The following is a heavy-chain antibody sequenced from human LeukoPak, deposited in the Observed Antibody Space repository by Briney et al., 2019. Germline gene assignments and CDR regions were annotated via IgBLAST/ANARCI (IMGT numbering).Heavy chain of an antibody. CDR1: GHTFTDYP. J-gene: IGHJ3*01. CDR3: ARAGLTGSKVAFDV. Sequence: ASVKVSCKASGHTFTDYPMNWVRQAPGQGLEWMGWINTDTGNPTYAQGFTGHYVFSLDTSVSTAYLQIISLKAEDTAVYYCARAGLTGSKVAFDVWGQGTMVTVSS. D-gene: IGHD1-20*01. CDR2: INTDTGNP. V-gene: IGHV7-4-1*02.